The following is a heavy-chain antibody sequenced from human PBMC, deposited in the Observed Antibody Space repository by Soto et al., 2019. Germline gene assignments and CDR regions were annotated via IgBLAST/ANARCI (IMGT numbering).Heavy chain of an antibody. CDR1: GYTFTSYG. D-gene: IGHD2-21*02. V-gene: IGHV1-18*01. CDR3: ERIQAGVQCAGDCYLDY. Sequence: ASVKVSCKASGYTFTSYGISWVRQAPGQGLEWMGWISGYNGNTNYAQKFQGRVTMTTDTSTSTAYMEVRSLRSDDTAVYYCERIQAGVQCAGDCYLDYWG. J-gene: IGHJ4*01. CDR2: ISGYNGNT.